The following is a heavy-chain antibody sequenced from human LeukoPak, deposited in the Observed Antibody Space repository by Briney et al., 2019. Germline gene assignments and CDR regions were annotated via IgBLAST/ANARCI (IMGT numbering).Heavy chain of an antibody. CDR3: AKDGDYYGSGSYYNV. CDR1: GFTFGSYV. D-gene: IGHD3-10*01. CDR2: ISGDGGT. J-gene: IGHJ4*02. Sequence: PGGSLRLSCAASGFTFGSYVMSWVRQAPGKGPEWVSAISGDGGTYYADSVKGRFTISRDNSKNTLYLQMNSLRAEDTAVYYCAKDGDYYGSGSYYNVWGQGTLVTVSS. V-gene: IGHV3-23*01.